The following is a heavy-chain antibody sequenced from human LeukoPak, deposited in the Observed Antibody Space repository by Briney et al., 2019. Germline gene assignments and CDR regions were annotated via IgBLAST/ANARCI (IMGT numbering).Heavy chain of an antibody. CDR2: ISRSGSTK. J-gene: IGHJ5*02. CDR3: ARGRTRIAAAGTDNWFDP. V-gene: IGHV3-11*04. Sequence: GGSLRLSCAASGFTFSDYNMRWIRQAPGKGLEWVSSISRSGSTKYYADSVKGRFTISRDNAKNSLFLQMNSLRAEDMAVYYCARGRTRIAAAGTDNWFDPWGQGTLVTVSS. CDR1: GFTFSDYN. D-gene: IGHD6-13*01.